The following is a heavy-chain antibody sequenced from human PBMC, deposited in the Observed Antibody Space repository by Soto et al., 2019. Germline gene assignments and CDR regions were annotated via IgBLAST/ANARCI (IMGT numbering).Heavy chain of an antibody. CDR1: GFTFSGSA. J-gene: IGHJ4*02. D-gene: IGHD3-22*01. CDR2: IRSKANSYAT. CDR3: ATSGSPGYYLDN. Sequence: GGSLRLSCAASGFTFSGSAMHWVRQASGKGLEWVGRIRSKANSYATAYAASVKGRFTISRDDSKNTAYLQMNSLRVEDTAVYYCATSGSPGYYLDNWGQGAPVTVSS. V-gene: IGHV3-73*01.